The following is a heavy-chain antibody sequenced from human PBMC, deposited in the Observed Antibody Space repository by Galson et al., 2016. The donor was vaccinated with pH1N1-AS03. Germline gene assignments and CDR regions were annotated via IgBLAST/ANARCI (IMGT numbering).Heavy chain of an antibody. V-gene: IGHV3-64*01. CDR3: ARGPVSYSNYWFPPPDY. Sequence: SLRLSCAAAGFTFSSYAMYWVRQAPGKGREYVSVISGNGFSTYYANSVKGRFTISRDNSKNTLYLQMGSLRTEDMAVYYCARGPVSYSNYWFPPPDYWGQGTLVTVSS. D-gene: IGHD6-13*01. CDR1: GFTFSSYA. J-gene: IGHJ4*02. CDR2: ISGNGFST.